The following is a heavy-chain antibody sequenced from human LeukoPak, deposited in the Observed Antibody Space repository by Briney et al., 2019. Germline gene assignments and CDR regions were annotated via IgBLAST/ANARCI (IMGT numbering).Heavy chain of an antibody. J-gene: IGHJ6*02. CDR3: ARAPQATRGSFGNYRIDV. Sequence: GGSLRLCCAAAGFTFSSYEMTGVRQAAGKGLELVSNISSSDTTIHYADSVKGRFTISRDNSQNTLDLQMNSLRGEDTGVYFCARAPQATRGSFGNYRIDVWGQGTTVTVS. V-gene: IGHV3-48*03. CDR1: GFTFSSYE. CDR2: ISSSDTTI. D-gene: IGHD3-10*01.